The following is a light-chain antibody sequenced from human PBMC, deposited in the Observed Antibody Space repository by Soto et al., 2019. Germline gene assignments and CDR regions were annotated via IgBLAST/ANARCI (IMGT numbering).Light chain of an antibody. J-gene: IGKJ2*01. CDR2: TAS. CDR1: QTISNH. CDR3: QLYGNSPPMYT. V-gene: IGKV1-39*02. Sequence: DIQMTQSPTSLSASVGDRVTITCRASQTISNHLNWYQQKPGKAPKLLIYTASSLQSGVPSRFSGSGSGTDFTLTISSLEPEDFAVYYCQLYGNSPPMYTFGQGTKVDIK.